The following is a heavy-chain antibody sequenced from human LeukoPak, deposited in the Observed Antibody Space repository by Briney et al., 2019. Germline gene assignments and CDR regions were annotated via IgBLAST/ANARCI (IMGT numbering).Heavy chain of an antibody. D-gene: IGHD3-3*01. CDR1: GGSFSGYY. CDR3: ARRSFPYYDFWSGWYNWFDP. J-gene: IGHJ5*02. CDR2: INHSGST. Sequence: KPSENLSLTCAVYGGSFSGYYWSWIRQPPGKGLEWIGEINHSGSTNYNPSLESRVTISVDTSKNQFSLKLSSVTAADTAVYYCARRSFPYYDFWSGWYNWFDPWGQGTLVTVSS. V-gene: IGHV4-34*01.